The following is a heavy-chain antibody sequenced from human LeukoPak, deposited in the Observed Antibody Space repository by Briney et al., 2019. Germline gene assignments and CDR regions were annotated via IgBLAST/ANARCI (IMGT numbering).Heavy chain of an antibody. V-gene: IGHV3-23*01. Sequence: PGGSLRLSCAASGFAFSSCAMSWVRQAPGKGLEWVSLISGSGDSRYYADSVKGRFTISRDNAKNTLWLQMNSLRAEDTAVYFCARERPGGYFYYGMGVWGLGTTVTVSS. J-gene: IGHJ6*02. CDR1: GFAFSSCA. CDR2: ISGSGDSR. D-gene: IGHD3-16*01. CDR3: ARERPGGYFYYGMGV.